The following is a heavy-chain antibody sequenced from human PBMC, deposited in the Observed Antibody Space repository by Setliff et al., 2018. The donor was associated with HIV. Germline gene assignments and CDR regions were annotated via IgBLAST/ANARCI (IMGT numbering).Heavy chain of an antibody. CDR3: ARLSGDYYYFDY. J-gene: IGHJ4*02. Sequence: SETLSLTCTVSGDSISTDYWTWIRQPPGKGLEWIGYIYNSASTSYNPSLKSRVTISVDTSKNQFSLKLSSVTAADTAVYYCARLSGDYYYFDYWGQGTLVTVSS. CDR1: GDSISTDY. V-gene: IGHV4-4*09. CDR2: IYNSAST. D-gene: IGHD2-21*02.